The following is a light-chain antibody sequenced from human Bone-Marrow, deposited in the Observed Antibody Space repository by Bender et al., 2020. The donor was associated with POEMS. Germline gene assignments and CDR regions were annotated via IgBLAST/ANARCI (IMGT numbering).Light chain of an antibody. V-gene: IGLV1-40*01. CDR2: SNS. J-gene: IGLJ1*01. Sequence: QSVLTQPPSVSGAPGQTVSISCTGSSSNIGAGYDVHWYQQLPGTAPKLLIYSNSDRSLGVPDRFSGSKSGSSASLAITGLQSEDEAFYYCQSFDIELSAIVFGPGTQVVVL. CDR1: SSNIGAGYD. CDR3: QSFDIELSAIV.